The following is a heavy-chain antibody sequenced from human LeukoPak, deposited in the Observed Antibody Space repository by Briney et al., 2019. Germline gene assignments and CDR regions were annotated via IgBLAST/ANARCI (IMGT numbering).Heavy chain of an antibody. V-gene: IGHV3-48*02. CDR1: GFTISSYS. CDR2: ISSSSSTI. D-gene: IGHD2-8*01. J-gene: IGHJ3*02. Sequence: GGSLRLSCAASGFTISSYSMNWVRQAPGKGLEWVSYISSSSSTIYYADSVKGRFTISRDNAKNSLYLQMNSLRDEDTAVYYCARAWGYCTNGVCRTDAFDIWGQGTMVTVSS. CDR3: ARAWGYCTNGVCRTDAFDI.